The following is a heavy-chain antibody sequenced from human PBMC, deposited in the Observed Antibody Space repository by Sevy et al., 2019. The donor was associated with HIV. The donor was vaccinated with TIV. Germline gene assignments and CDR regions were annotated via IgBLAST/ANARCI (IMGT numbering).Heavy chain of an antibody. D-gene: IGHD6-6*01. CDR3: VKEGYSSSSVLDY. CDR2: ISSNGGST. CDR1: GFTFSSYA. V-gene: IGHV3-64D*06. J-gene: IGHJ4*02. Sequence: GGSLRLSCSASGFTFSSYAMHWVRQAPGKGLEYVSAISSNGGSTYYADSVKGRFTISRENSKNTLYLQMSSLRAEDTAVYYCVKEGYSSSSVLDYWGQGTLVTVSS.